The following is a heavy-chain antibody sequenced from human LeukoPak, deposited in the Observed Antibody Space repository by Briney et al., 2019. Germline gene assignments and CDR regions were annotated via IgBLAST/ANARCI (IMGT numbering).Heavy chain of an antibody. J-gene: IGHJ4*02. CDR3: ARDRIAAVGSLYYFDF. Sequence: GGSLRLSCAASRITFSSYSMNWVRQAPGKGLEWVSYISSSSSTILYADSVKGRFTISRDNAKNSLYLQMNSLRDEDTAVYYCARDRIAAVGSLYYFDFWGQGTLVTVSS. CDR2: ISSSSSTI. V-gene: IGHV3-48*02. D-gene: IGHD6-13*01. CDR1: RITFSSYS.